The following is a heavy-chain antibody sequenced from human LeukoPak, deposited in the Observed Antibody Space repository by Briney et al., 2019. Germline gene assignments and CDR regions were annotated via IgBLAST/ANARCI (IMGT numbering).Heavy chain of an antibody. CDR1: GGSISRYY. J-gene: IGHJ4*02. CDR2: IYYSGSK. Sequence: SETLSLTCTVSGGSISRYYWCWIRQPPPKGLEWSGYIYYSGSKNCNPYLKSRVNISVDTSKDQFYLKVSSVTAADTAVYYCARHTSHSSQAARYYFDYWGQGTLVTVSS. D-gene: IGHD2-15*01. CDR3: ARHTSHSSQAARYYFDY. V-gene: IGHV4-59*08.